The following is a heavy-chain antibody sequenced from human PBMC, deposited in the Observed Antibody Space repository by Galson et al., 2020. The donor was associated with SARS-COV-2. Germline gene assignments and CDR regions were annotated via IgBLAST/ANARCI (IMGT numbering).Heavy chain of an antibody. Sequence: SVKVSCKASGFTFTSSAVQWVRQARGQRLEWIGWIVVGSGNTNYAQKFQERVTITRDMSTSTAYMELSSLRSEDKAVYYCAATRRDSSGYYYVYAFDIWGQGTMVTVSS. J-gene: IGHJ3*02. V-gene: IGHV1-58*01. CDR3: AATRRDSSGYYYVYAFDI. CDR2: IVVGSGNT. D-gene: IGHD3-22*01. CDR1: GFTFTSSA.